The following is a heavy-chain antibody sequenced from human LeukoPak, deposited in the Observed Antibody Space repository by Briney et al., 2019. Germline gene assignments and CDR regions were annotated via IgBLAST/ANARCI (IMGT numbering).Heavy chain of an antibody. CDR1: GGSISSYY. J-gene: IGHJ2*01. V-gene: IGHV4-4*07. CDR3: ARDQPHWYFDL. Sequence: SETLLTCTVSGGSISSYYWSWIRQPAGKGLERIGRIYTSGSTNYNPSLKSRVTMSVDTSKNQFSLKLSSVTAADTAVYYCARDQPHWYFDLWGRGTLVTVSS. CDR2: IYTSGST.